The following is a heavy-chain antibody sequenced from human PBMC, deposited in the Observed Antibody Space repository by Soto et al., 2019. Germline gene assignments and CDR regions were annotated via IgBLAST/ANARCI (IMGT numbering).Heavy chain of an antibody. CDR2: INHSGST. J-gene: IGHJ6*02. V-gene: IGHV4-34*01. CDR3: ARHRHSSGGGGYYYCMQV. CDR1: GGAFRGYY. D-gene: IGHD5-18*01. Sequence: SETLSLTCAAYGGAFRGYYWSWIRQPQGKWLEWIGEINHSGSTNYNPSLKSRVTISVDTSKNQFSLKLSSVTAADTAVYYCARHRHSSGGGGYYYCMQVWGQGXTVTVCS.